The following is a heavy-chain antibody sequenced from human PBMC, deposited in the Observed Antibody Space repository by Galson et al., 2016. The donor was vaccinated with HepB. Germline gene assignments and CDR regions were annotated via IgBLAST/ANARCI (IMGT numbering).Heavy chain of an antibody. V-gene: IGHV5-10-1*01. CDR2: IDTSDSYT. J-gene: IGHJ6*02. D-gene: IGHD3-10*01. CDR1: GYIFTNYW. Sequence: QSGAEVKKPGESLRISCKASGYIFTNYWISWVRQMPGKGLEWMGMIDTSDSYTNYSPSFQGHVTISLDKSISAAYLQWTSLKASDTAMYYCARMNDGSGSYYKSLDVWGQGTTVTVSS. CDR3: ARMNDGSGSYYKSLDV.